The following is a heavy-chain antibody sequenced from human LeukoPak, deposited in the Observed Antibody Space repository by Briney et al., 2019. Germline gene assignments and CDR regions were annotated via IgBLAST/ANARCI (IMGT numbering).Heavy chain of an antibody. CDR2: IRGSGSGSGSGM. Sequence: PGGSLRLSCAASGFIFSDYSMNWVRQAPGKGLEWVSNIRGSGSGSGSGMYYADSVKGRFTISRDDAKNPLYLQMSSLRAEDTAFYYCARDNNWGFDYWGQGALVTVSS. D-gene: IGHD7-27*01. CDR1: GFIFSDYS. V-gene: IGHV3-48*04. J-gene: IGHJ4*02. CDR3: ARDNNWGFDY.